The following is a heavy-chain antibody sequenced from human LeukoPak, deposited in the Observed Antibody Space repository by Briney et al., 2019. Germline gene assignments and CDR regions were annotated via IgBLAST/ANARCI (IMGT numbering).Heavy chain of an antibody. D-gene: IGHD2-2*01. CDR1: GFTFSSYG. CDR2: ISFGGSSN. V-gene: IGHV3-30*03. CDR3: AREADIVVVPAAMDYYYGMDV. J-gene: IGHJ6*02. Sequence: GGSLRLSCAASGFTFSSYGMHWVRQAPGKGLEWVAVISFGGSSNYYADSVKGRFTISRDNSKNTLYLQMNSLRAEDTAVYYCAREADIVVVPAAMDYYYGMDVWGQGTTVTVSS.